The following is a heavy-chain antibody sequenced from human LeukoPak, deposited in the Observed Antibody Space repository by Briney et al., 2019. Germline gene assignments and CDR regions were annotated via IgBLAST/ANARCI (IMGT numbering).Heavy chain of an antibody. CDR1: GGSISSSSYY. J-gene: IGHJ4*02. V-gene: IGHV4-39*07. CDR3: ARGPVREKYCSGGSCYLHY. CDR2: IYYSGST. D-gene: IGHD2-15*01. Sequence: SETLSLTCTVSGGSISSSSYYWGWIRQPPGKGLEWIGSIYYSGSTYYNPSLKSRVTISVDTSKNQFSLKLSSVTAADTAVYYCARGPVREKYCSGGSCYLHYWGQGTLVTVSS.